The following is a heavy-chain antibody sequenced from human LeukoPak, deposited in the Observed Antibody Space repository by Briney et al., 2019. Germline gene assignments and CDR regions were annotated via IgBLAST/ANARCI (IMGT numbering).Heavy chain of an antibody. Sequence: PSETLSLTCTVSGGSISSSSYYWGWIRQPPGKGLEWIGSIYYSGSTYYNPSLKSRVTISVDTSKNRFSLKLSSVTAADTAVYYCASRERIAAAEFDYWGQGTLVTVSS. J-gene: IGHJ4*02. V-gene: IGHV4-39*01. D-gene: IGHD6-13*01. CDR3: ASRERIAAAEFDY. CDR2: IYYSGST. CDR1: GGSISSSSYY.